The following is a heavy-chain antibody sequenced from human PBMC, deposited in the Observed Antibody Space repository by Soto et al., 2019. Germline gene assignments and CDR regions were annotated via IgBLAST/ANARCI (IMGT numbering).Heavy chain of an antibody. CDR1: GYTFTSYA. CDR2: INAGNGNT. CDR3: ARVPSCSGGSCYSWFDP. D-gene: IGHD2-15*01. V-gene: IGHV1-3*01. Sequence: ASVKVSCKASGYTFTSYAMHWVRQAPGQRLEWMGWINAGNGNTKYSQKFQGRVTITRDTSASTAYMELSSLRSEDTAVYYCARVPSCSGGSCYSWFDPWGQGTLVTVSS. J-gene: IGHJ5*02.